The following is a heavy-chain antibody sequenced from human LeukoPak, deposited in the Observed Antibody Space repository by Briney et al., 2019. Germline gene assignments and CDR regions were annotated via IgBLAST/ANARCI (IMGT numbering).Heavy chain of an antibody. Sequence: ASVKVSCKASGYTFTSYGISWVRQAPGQGLEWMGWISAYNGNTNYAQKLQGRVTMTTDTSTSTAYMELRSLRSDDTAVYYCARDVGYYDSSSYYGVEFDYWGQGTLVTVSS. CDR3: ARDVGYYDSSSYYGVEFDY. D-gene: IGHD3-22*01. CDR1: GYTFTSYG. V-gene: IGHV1-18*01. CDR2: ISAYNGNT. J-gene: IGHJ4*02.